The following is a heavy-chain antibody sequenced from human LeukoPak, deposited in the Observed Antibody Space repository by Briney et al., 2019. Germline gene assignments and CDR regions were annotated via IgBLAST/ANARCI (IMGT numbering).Heavy chain of an antibody. D-gene: IGHD6-19*01. CDR1: GFTFSSYS. CDR3: AREYSGGWAVMTRPPYMDV. V-gene: IGHV3-21*01. J-gene: IGHJ6*03. CDR2: ISSSSSYI. Sequence: GGSLRLSCAASGFTFSSYSMNWVRQAPGKGLEWVSSISSSSSYIYYADSVKGRFTISRDNAKNSLYLQMNSLRAEDTAVYYWAREYSGGWAVMTRPPYMDVWGKGPTVTVSS.